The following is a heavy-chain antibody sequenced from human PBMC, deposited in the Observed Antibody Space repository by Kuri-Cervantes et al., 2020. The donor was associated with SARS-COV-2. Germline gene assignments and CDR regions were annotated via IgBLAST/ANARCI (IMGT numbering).Heavy chain of an antibody. CDR1: GFTFSNYA. V-gene: IGHV3-30*07. CDR2: ISYDGSDK. D-gene: IGHD4-17*01. CDR3: ARAWDYGDPNYYYYYGMDV. J-gene: IGHJ6*02. Sequence: RPLSLTCAASGFTFSNYAIHWVRQAPGKGLEWVALISYDGSDKNYADSVKGRFTISRDNSKNTLYLQMNSLRAEDTAVYCCARAWDYGDPNYYYYYGMDVWGQGTTVTVSS.